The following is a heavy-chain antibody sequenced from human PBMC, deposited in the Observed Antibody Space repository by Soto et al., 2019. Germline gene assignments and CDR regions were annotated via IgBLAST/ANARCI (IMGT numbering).Heavy chain of an antibody. CDR1: GDSIINGDYY. V-gene: IGHV4-30-4*02. Sequence: SYTLSLTCTVSGDSIINGDYYWSWIRQPPGRGLEWIGYIDSSGSTYYNPSLKSRLTMSVDMSKNQFSLRLTSVAAADTAVYYCASRYLYWGQGLLVTVSS. D-gene: IGHD3-16*02. CDR3: ASRYLY. J-gene: IGHJ4*02. CDR2: IDSSGST.